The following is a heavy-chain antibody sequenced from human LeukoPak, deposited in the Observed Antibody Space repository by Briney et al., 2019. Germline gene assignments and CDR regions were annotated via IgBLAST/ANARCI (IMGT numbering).Heavy chain of an antibody. V-gene: IGHV3-23*01. CDR1: GFTVSSNY. CDR3: AKKVLTVTTWYFDY. CDR2: ISGSGGST. J-gene: IGHJ4*02. Sequence: PGGSLRLSCAASGFTVSSNYMSWVRQAPGKGLEWVSGISGSGGSTYYADSVKGRFTISRDNSKNMLYLQMNSLRAEDTAVYYCAKKVLTVTTWYFDYWGQGTLVTVSS. D-gene: IGHD4-17*01.